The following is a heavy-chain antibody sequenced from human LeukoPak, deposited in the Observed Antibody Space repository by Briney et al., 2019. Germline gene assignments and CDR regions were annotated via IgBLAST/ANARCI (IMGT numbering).Heavy chain of an antibody. V-gene: IGHV4-61*02. Sequence: PSETLSLTCTVSGGSISSGSYYWSWIRQPAGKGLEWIGRIYTNGSTNYNPSLKSRVTISVDTSKNQFSLKLSSVTAADTAVYYCARGRELELRRYYMDVWGKGTTVTISS. J-gene: IGHJ6*03. CDR1: GGSISSGSYY. CDR3: ARGRELELRRYYMDV. D-gene: IGHD1-7*01. CDR2: IYTNGST.